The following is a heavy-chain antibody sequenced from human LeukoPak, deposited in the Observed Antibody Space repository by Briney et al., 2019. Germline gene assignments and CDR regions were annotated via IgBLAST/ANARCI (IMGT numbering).Heavy chain of an antibody. CDR3: ATETIGRHYDY. J-gene: IGHJ4*02. CDR2: IGPTGTDR. D-gene: IGHD1-14*01. CDR1: GFTFSSCG. Sequence: GGSLRLSCAASGFTFSSCGFNWVRQAPGKGLEWVSSIGPTGTDRYYADSVRGRFTIPRDNAKNSMYLQMDSLRDEDTAVYYCATETIGRHYDYWGQGTLLIVSS. V-gene: IGHV3-21*01.